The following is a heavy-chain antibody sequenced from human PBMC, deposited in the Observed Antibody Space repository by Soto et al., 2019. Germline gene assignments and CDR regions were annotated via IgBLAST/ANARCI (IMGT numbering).Heavy chain of an antibody. CDR2: IYYSGST. CDR3: ARESHGSDRHNWFDP. J-gene: IGHJ5*02. D-gene: IGHD5-12*01. CDR1: GGSISSGDYY. V-gene: IGHV4-30-4*01. Sequence: QVQLQESGPGLVKPSQTLSLTCTVSGGSISSGDYYWSWIRQPPGKGLEWIGYIYYSGSTYYNPSPTSRVTISVASSKNQFSLKLSAVTAADTAVYSCARESHGSDRHNWFDPWGQGTLVTVSS.